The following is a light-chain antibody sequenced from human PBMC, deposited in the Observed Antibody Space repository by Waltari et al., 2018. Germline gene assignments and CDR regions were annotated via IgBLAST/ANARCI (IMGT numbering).Light chain of an antibody. Sequence: EIVLTQSPATLSLSPGERATLSCRASQSVSSYLAWYPQKPGQAPSLLIYDASNRAAGLPARFSGSGSGTDFTLTISSLEPEDFAVYYCQQRSNWLTFGGGTKVEIK. CDR2: DAS. CDR3: QQRSNWLT. CDR1: QSVSSY. V-gene: IGKV3-11*01. J-gene: IGKJ4*01.